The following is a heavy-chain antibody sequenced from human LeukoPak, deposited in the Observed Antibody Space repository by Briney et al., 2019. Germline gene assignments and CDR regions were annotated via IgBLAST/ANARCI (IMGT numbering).Heavy chain of an antibody. V-gene: IGHV4-59*08. J-gene: IGHJ4*02. Sequence: PSETLSLTCTVSGGSISSYYWSWIRQPPGKGLEWIGYIYYSGSTNYNPSLKSRVTISVDTSKNQFSLKLSSVTAADTAVYYCARVRTHADYYGSGSYYLFDYWGQGTLVTVSS. CDR3: ARVRTHADYYGSGSYYLFDY. CDR2: IYYSGST. CDR1: GGSISSYY. D-gene: IGHD3-10*01.